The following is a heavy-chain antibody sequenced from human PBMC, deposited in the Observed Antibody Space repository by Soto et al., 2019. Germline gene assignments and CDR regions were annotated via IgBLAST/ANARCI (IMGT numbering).Heavy chain of an antibody. CDR2: IIPIFGTA. D-gene: IGHD1-26*01. J-gene: IGHJ4*02. V-gene: IGHV1-69*13. CDR3: ARDPVDGVGAWY. CDR1: GGTFSSYA. Sequence: GASVKVSCKASGGTFSSYAISWVRQAPGQGLEWMGGIIPIFGTANYAQKFQGRVTITADESTSTAYMELSSLRSEDTAVYYCARDPVDGVGAWYWGQGTLVTVSS.